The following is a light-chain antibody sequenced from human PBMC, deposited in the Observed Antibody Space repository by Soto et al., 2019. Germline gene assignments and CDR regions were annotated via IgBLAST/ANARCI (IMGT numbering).Light chain of an antibody. CDR2: DAS. J-gene: IGKJ4*01. CDR1: QSVTIE. CDR3: QHRSSWPLT. V-gene: IGKV3-11*01. Sequence: EVVLTQSPATLSLSPGERATLSCRASQSVTIELHWYQQRPGQAPRLLIYDASTRPTGVPARFSGSGSGTDFTLTISSLEPEDFAVYFCQHRSSWPLTFDGGTKVEI.